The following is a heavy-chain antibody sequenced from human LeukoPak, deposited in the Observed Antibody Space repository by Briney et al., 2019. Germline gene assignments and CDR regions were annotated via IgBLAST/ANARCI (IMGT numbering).Heavy chain of an antibody. Sequence: PSETLSLTCIVSGGSISSYYWSWIRQPPGKGLEWIGYIYYSGSTNYNPSLKSRVTISVDTSKNQFSLKLSSVTAADTAVYYCARQGVATAIDYWGQGTLVTVSS. V-gene: IGHV4-59*12. CDR2: IYYSGST. CDR1: GGSISSYY. D-gene: IGHD2-21*02. CDR3: ARQGVATAIDY. J-gene: IGHJ4*02.